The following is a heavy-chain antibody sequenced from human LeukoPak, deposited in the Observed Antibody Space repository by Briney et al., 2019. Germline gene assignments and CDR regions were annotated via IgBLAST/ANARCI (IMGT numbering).Heavy chain of an antibody. CDR1: GFTFSSYG. CDR2: IRYDGSNK. D-gene: IGHD3-22*01. J-gene: IGHJ4*02. CDR3: AKDLRDYYDSSGQPD. V-gene: IGHV3-30*02. Sequence: PGGSLRLSCAASGFTFSSYGIHWVRQAPGKGLKWVAFIRYDGSNKYYADSVKGRFTISRDNSKNTLYLQMNSLRAEDTAVYYCAKDLRDYYDSSGQPDWGQGTLVTVSS.